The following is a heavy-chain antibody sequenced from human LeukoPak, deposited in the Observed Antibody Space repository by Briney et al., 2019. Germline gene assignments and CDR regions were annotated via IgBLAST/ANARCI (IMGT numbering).Heavy chain of an antibody. CDR3: VTERNSGYLFDY. Sequence: PGRSLRLSCAASGFTFSSYGMHWVRQAPGKGLEWVAVISYDGSNKYYADSVKGRFTISRDNSKNTLYLQMNSLRAEDTAVYYCVTERNSGYLFDYWGQGTLVTVSS. D-gene: IGHD5-12*01. J-gene: IGHJ4*02. CDR2: ISYDGSNK. V-gene: IGHV3-30*03. CDR1: GFTFSSYG.